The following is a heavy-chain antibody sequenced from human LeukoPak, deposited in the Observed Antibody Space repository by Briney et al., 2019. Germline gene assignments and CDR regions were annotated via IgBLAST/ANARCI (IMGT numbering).Heavy chain of an antibody. CDR3: ARLSKNGDHFDY. D-gene: IGHD4-17*01. Sequence: SSETLSLTCTASGGSISSYYWSWIRQPPGKGLEWIGYIYYSGSTNYNPSLKSRVTISVDTSKNQFSLKLSSVTAADTAVYYCARLSKNGDHFDYWGQGTLVTDSS. V-gene: IGHV4-59*01. CDR1: GGSISSYY. J-gene: IGHJ4*02. CDR2: IYYSGST.